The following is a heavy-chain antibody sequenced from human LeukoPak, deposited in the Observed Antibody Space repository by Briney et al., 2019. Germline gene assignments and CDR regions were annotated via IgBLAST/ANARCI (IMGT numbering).Heavy chain of an antibody. V-gene: IGHV4-59*12. J-gene: IGHJ6*02. CDR1: GGSISGYF. Sequence: SETLSLTCTVSGGSISGYFWSWIRQPPGKGLEWIGYIHASGSTNQSPSLKSRVTISVDTSKNQFSLQPNSVTPEDTAVYYCARDQIEMATIMDYYYGMDVWGQGTTVTVSS. D-gene: IGHD5-24*01. CDR2: IHASGST. CDR3: ARDQIEMATIMDYYYGMDV.